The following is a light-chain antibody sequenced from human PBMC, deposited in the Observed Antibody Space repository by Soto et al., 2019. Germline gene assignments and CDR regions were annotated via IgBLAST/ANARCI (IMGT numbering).Light chain of an antibody. V-gene: IGKV1-39*01. Sequence: DIQMTQSPSSLSASVGDRVTITCRASQSISIYLNWYQQKPGKAPKLLIYAASSLQSGVPSRFGGSGSGTDFTLTLSSLQREDLATDYCQQSLTTPLTFGGGTKVEIK. CDR2: AAS. J-gene: IGKJ4*01. CDR3: QQSLTTPLT. CDR1: QSISIY.